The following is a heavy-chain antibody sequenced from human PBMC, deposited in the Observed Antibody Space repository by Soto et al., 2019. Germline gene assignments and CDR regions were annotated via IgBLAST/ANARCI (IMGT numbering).Heavy chain of an antibody. CDR1: GYTFTSYG. D-gene: IGHD5-12*01. J-gene: IGHJ5*01. V-gene: IGHV1-18*04. CDR2: ISADSGQT. Sequence: GASVKVSCKASGYTFTSYGITWVRQAPGKGLEWVGWISADSGQTDYAQNFHGRLTMSTDASTTTAYMELRNLKSDDTAVYYCARGYSSTWAKSWFDPWGQGTLVTVSS. CDR3: ARGYSSTWAKSWFDP.